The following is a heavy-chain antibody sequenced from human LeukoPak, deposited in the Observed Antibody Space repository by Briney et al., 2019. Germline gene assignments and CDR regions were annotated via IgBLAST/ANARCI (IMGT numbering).Heavy chain of an antibody. CDR3: AREATTVWADALDI. Sequence: SETLSLTCAVYGGSFSGYYWGWIRQPPGKGLEWIGSIYHSGSTYYNPSLKSRVTISVDTSKNQFSLKLRSVTAADTAVYYCAREATTVWADALDIWGQGTVVTVSS. J-gene: IGHJ3*02. V-gene: IGHV4-34*01. CDR1: GGSFSGYY. CDR2: IYHSGST. D-gene: IGHD4-17*01.